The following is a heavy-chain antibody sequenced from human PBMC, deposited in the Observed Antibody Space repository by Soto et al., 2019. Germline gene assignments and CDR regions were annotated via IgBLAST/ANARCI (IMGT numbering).Heavy chain of an antibody. CDR2: VIPMFGTA. D-gene: IGHD3-22*01. J-gene: IGHJ4*02. CDR1: GGTFISYA. V-gene: IGHV1-69*01. Sequence: QVQLVQSGAEVKKPGSSVKVSCKSSGGTFISYAISWVRQAPGQGLEWMGGVIPMFGTANYAQKFQGRVTITADESTSTAYMELSSLRSEDTAVYYCARGGYYYDSSGYYFLDSLGQGTLVTVSS. CDR3: ARGGYYYDSSGYYFLDS.